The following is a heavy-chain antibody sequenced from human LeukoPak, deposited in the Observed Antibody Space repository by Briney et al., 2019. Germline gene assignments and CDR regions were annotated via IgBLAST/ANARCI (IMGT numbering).Heavy chain of an antibody. D-gene: IGHD6-19*01. CDR2: IYDRGPA. CDR3: SREGYNSGWYRVDP. J-gene: IGHJ5*02. Sequence: PSETLSLTCTVSGYAIISGGFSWNWIRQPPGKGLEWIGCIYDRGPAHYNPSLKSRFTISVDTSKNQFSLKLSSVTAADTAVYYCSREGYNSGWYRVDPWGQGTLVTVSS. V-gene: IGHV4-30-2*01. CDR1: GYAIISGGFS.